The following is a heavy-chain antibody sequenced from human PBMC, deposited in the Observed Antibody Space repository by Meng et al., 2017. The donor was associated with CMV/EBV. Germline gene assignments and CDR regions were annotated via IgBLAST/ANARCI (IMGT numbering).Heavy chain of an antibody. CDR2: ISSSSSYI. CDR1: GFTFSSYS. Sequence: GESLKISWAASGFTFSSYSMNWVRQAPGKGLEWVSSISSSSSYIYYADSVKGRFTISRDNAKNSLYLQMNSLRAEDTAVYYCAGLLCSSTSCYFDYWGQGTLVTVSS. V-gene: IGHV3-21*01. D-gene: IGHD2-2*01. J-gene: IGHJ4*02. CDR3: AGLLCSSTSCYFDY.